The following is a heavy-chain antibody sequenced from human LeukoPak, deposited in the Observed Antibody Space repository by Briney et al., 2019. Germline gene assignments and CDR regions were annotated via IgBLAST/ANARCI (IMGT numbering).Heavy chain of an antibody. CDR2: IYPADSDT. V-gene: IGHV5-51*01. CDR3: ARSRYCGGDCYSRDFDY. J-gene: IGHJ4*02. D-gene: IGHD2-21*02. Sequence: GESLKISCKGSGCSFISYWIGWVRQMPGKGLERMGIIYPADSDTRYSPSFQGQVTISADKSINTAYLQWSSLKASDTAMYYCARSRYCGGDCYSRDFDYWGQGTLVTVSS. CDR1: GCSFISYW.